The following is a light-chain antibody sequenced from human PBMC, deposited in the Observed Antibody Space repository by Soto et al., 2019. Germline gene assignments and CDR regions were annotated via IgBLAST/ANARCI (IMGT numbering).Light chain of an antibody. J-gene: IGKJ4*01. CDR2: GAS. V-gene: IGKV3-15*01. CDR3: QQYNTWALT. CDR1: QGFTTN. Sequence: EIVMTQSPASLSVSPVDRATISCRASQGFTTNLAWYQQKPGQAPRLLLYGASTMATGIPARFSGSGSGTEFTLTISSLPSEDFAVDYCQQYNTWALTFCGGTRVEIK.